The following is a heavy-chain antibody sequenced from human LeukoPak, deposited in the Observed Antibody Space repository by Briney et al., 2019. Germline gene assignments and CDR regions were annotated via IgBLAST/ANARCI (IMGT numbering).Heavy chain of an antibody. CDR3: ARRTGDYVNYYYGMDV. Sequence: ASETLSLTCTVSGGSISSYYWSWIRQPPGKGLEWIGYIYYSGSTNYNPSLKSRVTISVDTPKNQFSLKLSSVTAADTAVYYCARRTGDYVNYYYGMDVWGQGTTVTVSS. V-gene: IGHV4-59*08. D-gene: IGHD4-17*01. CDR1: GGSISSYY. J-gene: IGHJ6*02. CDR2: IYYSGST.